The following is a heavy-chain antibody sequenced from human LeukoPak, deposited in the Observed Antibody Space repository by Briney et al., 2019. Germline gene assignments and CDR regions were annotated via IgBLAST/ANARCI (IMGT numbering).Heavy chain of an antibody. CDR2: IRYDGSNK. CDR3: AKASLVTWFGELLS. J-gene: IGHJ5*02. Sequence: GGSLRLSCAASGFTFSNYDMHWVRQAPGKGLEWVTFIRYDGSNKYYADSVKGRFTISRDNSKNTLYLQMNSLRTEDTAVYYCAKASLVTWFGELLSWGQGTLVTVSS. CDR1: GFTFSNYD. D-gene: IGHD3-10*01. V-gene: IGHV3-30*02.